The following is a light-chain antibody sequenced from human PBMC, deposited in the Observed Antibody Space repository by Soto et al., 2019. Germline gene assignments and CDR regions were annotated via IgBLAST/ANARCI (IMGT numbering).Light chain of an antibody. Sequence: QSVLTQPPSVSAAPGQKVTISCSGRHSDIGSNYVSWYQQVPGTAPKLLIYENNRRPAGVPDRFSGSKSGTSATLGITGLQPGDEADYYCGSWDSSLFVGVFGGGTQLTVL. CDR1: HSDIGSNY. V-gene: IGLV1-51*01. J-gene: IGLJ7*01. CDR2: ENN. CDR3: GSWDSSLFVGV.